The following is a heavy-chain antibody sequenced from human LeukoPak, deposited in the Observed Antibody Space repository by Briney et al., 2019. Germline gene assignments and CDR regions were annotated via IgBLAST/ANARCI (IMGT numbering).Heavy chain of an antibody. D-gene: IGHD3-10*01. CDR3: ANLLSTNSGSGSPFEN. V-gene: IGHV3-23*01. CDR2: ISGRGVST. J-gene: IGHJ4*02. Sequence: GGSLRLSCAASGFTFSSYAMTWVRQASGKGLEWVSAISGRGVSTYYADSVKGRFTISRDNSRNTLFLQMNSLRAEDTAVYYCANLLSTNSGSGSPFENWGQGTLVTVSS. CDR1: GFTFSSYA.